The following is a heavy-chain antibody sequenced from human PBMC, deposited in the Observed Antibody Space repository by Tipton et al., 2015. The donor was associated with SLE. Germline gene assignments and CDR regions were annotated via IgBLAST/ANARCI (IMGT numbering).Heavy chain of an antibody. CDR1: GYTFTSYY. CDR2: INPSGGST. V-gene: IGHV1-46*01. J-gene: IGHJ6*02. D-gene: IGHD3-10*01. Sequence: QSGAEVKKPGASVKVSCKASGYTFTSYYIHWVRQAPGQGLEWMGIINPSGGSTSYAQKFQGRVTMTSDTSTSTVYMELSSLRSEDTAVYYCARSGAARDYYYYYGLDVWGQGTTVTVSS. CDR3: ARSGAARDYYYYYGLDV.